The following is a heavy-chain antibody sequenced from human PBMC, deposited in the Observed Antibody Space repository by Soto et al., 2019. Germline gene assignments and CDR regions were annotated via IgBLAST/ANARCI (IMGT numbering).Heavy chain of an antibody. CDR1: GVTLSNYA. Sequence: QTXGSLILSCAASGVTLSNYAMHWVRQAPGKGLEWVTVIWYDGRNKYYADSVKGRFTISRDNSKNTLYVQMNSLRAEDTAVYYCSAAGGGNFDSWGQGTLVTVSS. CDR3: SAAGGGNFDS. J-gene: IGHJ4*02. V-gene: IGHV3-30*04. D-gene: IGHD6-13*01. CDR2: IWYDGRNK.